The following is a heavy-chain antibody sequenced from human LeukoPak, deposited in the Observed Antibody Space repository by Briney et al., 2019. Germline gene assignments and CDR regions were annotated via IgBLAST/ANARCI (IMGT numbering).Heavy chain of an antibody. D-gene: IGHD3-22*01. CDR1: GFTFDDYT. CDR3: ARARGHDSSGSHFDY. J-gene: IGHJ4*02. Sequence: PGGSPRLSCAASGFTFDDYTMHWARQAPGKGLEWVSLISWDGGSTYYANSVKGRFTISRDNAKQSLYLQMNSLRAEDAALYYCARARGHDSSGSHFDYWGQGTLVTVSS. V-gene: IGHV3-43*01. CDR2: ISWDGGST.